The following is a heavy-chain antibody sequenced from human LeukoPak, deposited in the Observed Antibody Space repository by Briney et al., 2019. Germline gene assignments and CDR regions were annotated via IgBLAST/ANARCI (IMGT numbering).Heavy chain of an antibody. J-gene: IGHJ4*02. V-gene: IGHV3-23*01. CDR2: ISGSGDNT. CDR1: GFTFSSYA. Sequence: GGSLRLSCAASGFTFSSYAMSWVRQAPGKGLEWVSGISGSGDNTYYADSVKGRFTISRDNSKKILYLQMNSLRAEDTAVYYCGKEVERHFDLKYWGQGTLVTVSS. CDR3: GKEVERHFDLKY.